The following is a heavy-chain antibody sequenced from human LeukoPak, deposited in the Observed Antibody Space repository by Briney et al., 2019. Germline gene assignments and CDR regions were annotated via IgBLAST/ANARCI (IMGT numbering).Heavy chain of an antibody. Sequence: AVKVSCKASGGTFSSYAISWVRQAPGQGLEWMGGIIPIFGTANYAQKFQGRVTITADESTSTAYMELSSLRSEDTAVYYSASSSSWSPGYYYGMDVWGKGTTVTVSS. J-gene: IGHJ6*04. CDR3: ASSSSWSPGYYYGMDV. CDR2: IIPIFGTA. D-gene: IGHD6-13*01. CDR1: GGTFSSYA. V-gene: IGHV1-69*01.